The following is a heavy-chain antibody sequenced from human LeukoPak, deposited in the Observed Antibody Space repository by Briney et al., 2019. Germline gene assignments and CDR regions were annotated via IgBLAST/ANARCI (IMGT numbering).Heavy chain of an antibody. V-gene: IGHV1-2*02. CDR3: AREGIAVAGMDY. D-gene: IGHD6-19*01. CDR2: INPNSGGT. CDR1: GYTFTGYY. J-gene: IGHJ4*02. Sequence: ASVKVSCKASGYTFTGYYMHWVRQAPGQGLEWMGWINPNSGGTNYAQKFQSRVTMTRDTSISTAYMELSRLRSDDTAVYYCAREGIAVAGMDYWGQGTLVTVSS.